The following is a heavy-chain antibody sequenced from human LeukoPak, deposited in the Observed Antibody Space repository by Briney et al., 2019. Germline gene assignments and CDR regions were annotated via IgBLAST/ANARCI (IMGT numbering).Heavy chain of an antibody. D-gene: IGHD3-10*01. CDR1: GFTFGRYW. CDR2: INSDGSST. V-gene: IGHV3-74*03. CDR3: VRDNYGVDY. J-gene: IGHJ4*02. Sequence: GGSLRLSCAASGFTFGRYWMQWFRQAPGQGLVWLSHINSDGSSTTYADSVRGRFTTSRDNAKNTLYLQMNSLRAEDTAVYYCVRDNYGVDYWGQGTLVTVSS.